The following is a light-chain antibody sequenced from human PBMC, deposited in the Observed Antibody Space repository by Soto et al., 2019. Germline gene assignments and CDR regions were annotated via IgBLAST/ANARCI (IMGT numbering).Light chain of an antibody. J-gene: IGLJ2*01. Sequence: SYELTQPPSVSVAPGQTARITCGGNNIGGKNVHWYQRKPGQAPVLVVYDDSDRPSGIPERVSGSNSGNTATLTISSVEAGDEADYFCQVWDNSLVLFGGGTKVTVL. CDR3: QVWDNSLVL. CDR1: NIGGKN. V-gene: IGLV3-21*02. CDR2: DDS.